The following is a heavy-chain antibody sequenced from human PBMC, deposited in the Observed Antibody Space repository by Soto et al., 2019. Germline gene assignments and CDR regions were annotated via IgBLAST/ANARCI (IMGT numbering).Heavy chain of an antibody. Sequence: GGSLRLSCAASGYSISTYWMSWVRQAPGKGLEWVANVTQDGSEEYYVDSVKGRFTISRDNAKNSLYLQMNSLRAEDTAVYYCAALDTAMVKTAGYWGQGTLVTVSS. D-gene: IGHD5-18*01. V-gene: IGHV3-7*01. CDR2: VTQDGSEE. CDR3: AALDTAMVKTAGY. J-gene: IGHJ4*02. CDR1: GYSISTYW.